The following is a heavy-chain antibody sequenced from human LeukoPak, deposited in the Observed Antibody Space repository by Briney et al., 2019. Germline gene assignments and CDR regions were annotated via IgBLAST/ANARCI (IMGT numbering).Heavy chain of an antibody. CDR1: GFTFSSYS. CDR2: ISSSSSYI. CDR3: ASLFPDSSGYWWYFDL. D-gene: IGHD3-22*01. Sequence: GGSLRLSCAASGFTFSSYSMNWVRQAPGKGLEWVSSISSSSSYIYYADSVKGRFTISRDNAKNSLYLQMNSLRAEDTAVYYCASLFPDSSGYWWYFDLWGRGTLVTVSS. J-gene: IGHJ2*01. V-gene: IGHV3-21*01.